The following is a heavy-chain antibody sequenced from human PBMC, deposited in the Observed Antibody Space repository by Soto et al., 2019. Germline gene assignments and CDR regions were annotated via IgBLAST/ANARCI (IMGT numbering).Heavy chain of an antibody. Sequence: GGSLRLSCVASGFTFSSYSMSWVRQAPGKGLEWVSHITASGGSTSYADSVKGRFTISRDNAKNSLYLQMNSLRAEDTALYYCAKGPNYGDYDWFDPWGQGTLVTVSS. D-gene: IGHD4-17*01. J-gene: IGHJ5*02. V-gene: IGHV3-23*01. CDR2: ITASGGST. CDR1: GFTFSSYS. CDR3: AKGPNYGDYDWFDP.